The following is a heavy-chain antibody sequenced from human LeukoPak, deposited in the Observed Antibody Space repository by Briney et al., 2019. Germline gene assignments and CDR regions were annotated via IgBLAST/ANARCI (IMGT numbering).Heavy chain of an antibody. Sequence: PGGSLRLSCAASGFTFIYYWMTWVRQAPGKGLEWVANIKEDGTQRFYVDSVKGRFTISRDDAKDSVYLQMNSLRDEDTAIYYCVRAGWELDYWGQGALVTVSS. CDR1: GFTFIYYW. CDR3: VRAGWELDY. CDR2: IKEDGTQR. J-gene: IGHJ4*02. D-gene: IGHD1-26*01. V-gene: IGHV3-7*01.